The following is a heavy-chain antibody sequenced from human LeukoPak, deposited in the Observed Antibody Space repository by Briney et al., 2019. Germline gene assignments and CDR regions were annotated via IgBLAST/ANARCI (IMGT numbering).Heavy chain of an antibody. CDR3: ARGCCLLEY. CDR1: GFTFSNYW. J-gene: IGHJ4*02. V-gene: IGHV3-7*05. D-gene: IGHD5/OR15-5a*01. Sequence: GGSLRLSCAASGFTFSNYWMSWVRQTPGKGLEWVANIKQDGSEKYYVDSVKGRSTISRDNAKNSLYLQMNSLRAEDTAIYYCARGCCLLEYWGQGTLVTVSS. CDR2: IKQDGSEK.